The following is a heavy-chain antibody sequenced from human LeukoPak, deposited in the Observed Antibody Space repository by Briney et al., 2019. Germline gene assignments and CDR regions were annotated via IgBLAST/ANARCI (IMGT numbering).Heavy chain of an antibody. V-gene: IGHV3-7*01. Sequence: GGSLRLSCVVSGFSFSNYWMNWVRQAPGKGLEWVANIKHDGSEKYYVDSVKGRFSISRDNAKKSLYLQMSSLRAEDTAVYYCARALSHCLDYWGQGTLVTVSS. CDR2: IKHDGSEK. D-gene: IGHD3-16*01. CDR1: GFSFSNYW. CDR3: ARALSHCLDY. J-gene: IGHJ4*02.